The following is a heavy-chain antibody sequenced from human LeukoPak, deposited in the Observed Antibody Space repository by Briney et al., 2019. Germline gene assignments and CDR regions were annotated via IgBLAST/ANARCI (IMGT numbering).Heavy chain of an antibody. CDR3: ARDVDYDDEGGFDY. J-gene: IGHJ4*02. D-gene: IGHD4-17*01. CDR2: ISGSGGSS. V-gene: IGHV3-23*01. Sequence: GGSLRLSCAASGFTFRRYGMSWVRQAPGKGLEWVSAISGSGGSSYYGDSVKGRFTISRDNSKNTLYLQMNSLRAEDTAFYYCARDVDYDDEGGFDYWGQGTLVTVSS. CDR1: GFTFRRYG.